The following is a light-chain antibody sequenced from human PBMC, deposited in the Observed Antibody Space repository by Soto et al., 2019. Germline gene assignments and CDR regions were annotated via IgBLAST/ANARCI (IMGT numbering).Light chain of an antibody. J-gene: IGKJ3*01. CDR2: AAS. Sequence: DIQMTQSPSSMSASVGDRVAITCRASEGVASWLAWYQQKPGKAPKLLIYAASSLQSGVPSRFSVSGSATEFTLTISSLQPEDFATSYCQQANTFPPTFGPGTKVDI. V-gene: IGKV1D-12*01. CDR1: EGVASW. CDR3: QQANTFPPT.